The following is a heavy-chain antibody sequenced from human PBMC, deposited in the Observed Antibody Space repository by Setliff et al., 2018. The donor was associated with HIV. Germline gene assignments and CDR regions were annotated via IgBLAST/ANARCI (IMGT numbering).Heavy chain of an antibody. CDR2: INHNKSS. Sequence: KPSETLSLTCAVYGESLSDYYWSWIRQPPGKGLEWIGEINHNKSSDYNSSLKSRVTMSVDTSKNQFSLKLSSVTAADTAVYYCARVLSSGSYYKYYYYMDVWGKGTTVTVSS. CDR1: GESLSDYY. V-gene: IGHV4-34*01. D-gene: IGHD3-10*01. CDR3: ARVLSSGSYYKYYYYMDV. J-gene: IGHJ6*03.